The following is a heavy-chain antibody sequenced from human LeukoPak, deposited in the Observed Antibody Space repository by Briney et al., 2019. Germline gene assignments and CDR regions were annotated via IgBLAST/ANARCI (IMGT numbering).Heavy chain of an antibody. V-gene: IGHV3-7*01. CDR1: GFTFSSYW. Sequence: PGGSLRLSCAVSGFTFSSYWMSWVRQAPGKGLEWVANIKQDGSEKNYVDSVKGRFTISRDNAKNSLYLQMNSLRAEDTAVYYCAKEWIRSWGQGTMVTVSS. D-gene: IGHD5-18*01. J-gene: IGHJ3*01. CDR3: AKEWIRS. CDR2: IKQDGSEK.